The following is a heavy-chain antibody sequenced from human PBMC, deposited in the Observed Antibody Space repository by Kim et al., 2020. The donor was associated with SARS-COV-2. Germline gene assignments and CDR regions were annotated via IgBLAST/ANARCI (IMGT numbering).Heavy chain of an antibody. CDR1: GGSISSSSYY. CDR2: IYYSGST. V-gene: IGHV4-39*01. Sequence: SETLSLTCTVSGGSISSSSYYWGWIRQPPGKGLEWIGSIYYSGSTYYNPSLKSRVTISVDTSKNQFSLKLSSVTAADTAVYYCARQLQCFDYWGQGTLVTVSS. J-gene: IGHJ4*02. CDR3: ARQLQCFDY. D-gene: IGHD4-4*01.